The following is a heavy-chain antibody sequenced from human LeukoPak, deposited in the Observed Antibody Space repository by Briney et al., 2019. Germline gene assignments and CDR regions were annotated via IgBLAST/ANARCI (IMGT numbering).Heavy chain of an antibody. CDR2: IRRSGGYI. J-gene: IGHJ3*02. Sequence: GGPLRPSCAAPGLTFRSKGWNWVRQAPGKGLKWVPPIRRSGGYIYYADSVKGRFTISRDNAKNSLYLQMNSLRAEDTAVYYCARDRSRGPYSSGWDDAFDIWGQGTMVTVSS. D-gene: IGHD6-19*01. CDR1: GLTFRSKG. V-gene: IGHV3-21*01. CDR3: ARDRSRGPYSSGWDDAFDI.